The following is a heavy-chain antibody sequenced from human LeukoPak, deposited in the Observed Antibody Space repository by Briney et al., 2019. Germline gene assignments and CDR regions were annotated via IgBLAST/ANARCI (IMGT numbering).Heavy chain of an antibody. Sequence: SETLSLTCTVSGGSISSSSYYWGWIRQPPGKGLKWIGSIYYSGSTYYNPSLKSRVTISVDTSKNQFSLKLSSVTAADTAVYYCASSSVQLYYFDYWGQGTLVTVSS. D-gene: IGHD3-10*01. CDR3: ASSSVQLYYFDY. J-gene: IGHJ4*02. CDR2: IYYSGST. V-gene: IGHV4-39*07. CDR1: GGSISSSSYY.